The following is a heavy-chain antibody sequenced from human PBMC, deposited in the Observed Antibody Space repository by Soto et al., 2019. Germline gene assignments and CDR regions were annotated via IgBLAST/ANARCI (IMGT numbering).Heavy chain of an antibody. D-gene: IGHD6-19*01. CDR3: ARRSRSSSGWYFLDY. J-gene: IGHJ4*02. Sequence: QVHLQESGPGLVKPSETLSLTCTVSGGSISSDSWSWIRQSPGKALEWIGYSYYNGVTKYNPSLKSRVTISVDTSQNQFSLRLTSVTAADTAVYYCARRSRSSSGWYFLDYWGQGTLVTVSS. CDR2: SYYNGVT. V-gene: IGHV4-59*01. CDR1: GGSISSDS.